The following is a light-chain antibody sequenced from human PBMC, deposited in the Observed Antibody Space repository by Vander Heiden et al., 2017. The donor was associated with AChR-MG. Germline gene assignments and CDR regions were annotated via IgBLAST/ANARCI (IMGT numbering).Light chain of an antibody. Sequence: IVLTQSPATLSLSPGEKATLSYRASQSISRHLAWYQQRPGQAPRLLIYDASNRATGIPARFSGSGSGTDFSLSISSLEPEDSAVYYCQQRSDWPLTFGGGTKVEIK. V-gene: IGKV3-11*01. CDR1: QSISRH. CDR3: QQRSDWPLT. J-gene: IGKJ4*01. CDR2: DAS.